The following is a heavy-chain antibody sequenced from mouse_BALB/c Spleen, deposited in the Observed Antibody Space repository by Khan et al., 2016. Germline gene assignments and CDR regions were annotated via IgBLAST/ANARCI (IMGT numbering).Heavy chain of an antibody. V-gene: IGHV6-6*02. Sequence: EVQLEESGGGLVQPGGSMKLSCVASGFTFSNYWMNWVRQSPEKGLEWAADISSKSNNYATNFAESVKGRFTISRDDSKGRDYLQMNNLSAEDTGIDYCTTVVNYWGQGTALTVAS. CDR3: TTVVNY. D-gene: IGHD1-1*01. CDR2: ISSKSNNYAT. J-gene: IGHJ2*01. CDR1: GFTFSNYW.